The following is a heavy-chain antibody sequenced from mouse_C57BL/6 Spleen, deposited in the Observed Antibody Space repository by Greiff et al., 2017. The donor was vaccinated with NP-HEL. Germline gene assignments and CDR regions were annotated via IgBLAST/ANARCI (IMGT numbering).Heavy chain of an antibody. CDR3: AREGFFAY. J-gene: IGHJ3*01. CDR1: GYTFTDYY. Sequence: EVKLVESGPVLVKPGASVKMSCKASGYTFTDYYMNWVKQSHGKSLEWIGVINPYNGGTSYNQKFKGKATLTVDKSSSTAYMELNSLTSEDSAVYYCAREGFFAYWGQGTLVTVSA. V-gene: IGHV1-19*01. CDR2: INPYNGGT.